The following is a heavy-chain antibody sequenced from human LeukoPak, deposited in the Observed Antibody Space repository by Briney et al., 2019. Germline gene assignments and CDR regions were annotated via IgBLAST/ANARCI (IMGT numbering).Heavy chain of an antibody. D-gene: IGHD6-13*01. Sequence: SETLSLTCTVSGGYISSYYWSWIRQSPGKGLEWIGYIYYSGSTNYNSSLKSRVTISVDTSKNQFSLKLRSVTAADTAVYYCARGRLEQQLFPRGKNYYYYMDVWGKETTVTVSS. J-gene: IGHJ6*03. CDR3: ARGRLEQQLFPRGKNYYYYMDV. V-gene: IGHV4-59*01. CDR1: GGYISSYY. CDR2: IYYSGST.